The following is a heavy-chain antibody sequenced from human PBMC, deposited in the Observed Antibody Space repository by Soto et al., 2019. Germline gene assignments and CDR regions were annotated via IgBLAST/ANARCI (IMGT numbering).Heavy chain of an antibody. Sequence: GGSLRLSCEGSEFTVSGHAMTWIRQAPGKGLEWVGRIKSKTDGGTTDYAAPVKGRFTISRDDSKNTLYLQMNSLKTEDTAVYYCTTDPITMIVPAPDYWGQGTLVTVSS. CDR1: EFTVSGHA. J-gene: IGHJ4*02. V-gene: IGHV3-15*01. CDR2: IKSKTDGGTT. D-gene: IGHD3-22*01. CDR3: TTDPITMIVPAPDY.